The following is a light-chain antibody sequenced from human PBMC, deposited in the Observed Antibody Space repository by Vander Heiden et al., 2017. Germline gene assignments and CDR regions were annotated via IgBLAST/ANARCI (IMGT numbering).Light chain of an antibody. CDR3: QHTYSPPFN. CDR1: QPINNC. Sequence: DIRMTQSPSSLSASVGDRVTITCRASQPINNCLNWYQHKPGKAPKLLIYAAFNLHDGVPTRFSGSGSGPEFTLTITSLQPEDFGTFYCQHTYSPPFNFGPGTKVDVK. CDR2: AAF. J-gene: IGKJ3*01. V-gene: IGKV1-39*01.